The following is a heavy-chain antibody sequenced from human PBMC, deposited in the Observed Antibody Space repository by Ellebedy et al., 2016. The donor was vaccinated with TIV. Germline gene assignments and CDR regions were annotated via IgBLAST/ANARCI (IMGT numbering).Heavy chain of an antibody. CDR1: GFTFSSYD. CDR3: ARIGSTFPFD. J-gene: IGHJ4*02. D-gene: IGHD6-13*01. CDR2: INIDGTTT. Sequence: GESLKISCAASGFTFSSYDMHWVRQAPGKGLVWVSRINIDGTTTSYADSVKGRFTISRDNAKNTLYLQMNSLRAEDTAVYYCARIGSTFPFDWGQGTLVTVSS. V-gene: IGHV3-74*01.